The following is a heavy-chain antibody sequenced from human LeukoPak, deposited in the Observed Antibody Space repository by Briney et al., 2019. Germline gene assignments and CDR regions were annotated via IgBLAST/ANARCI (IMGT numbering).Heavy chain of an antibody. Sequence: GGSLRLFCAASGFMFSSNWMSWVRLAPGKGLEWVANIKEDGTETYYVNSVKGRFTISRDNAKNSLYLQMNSLRVEDTAVYYCAKEGRSLQTYWGQGTLVTVSS. CDR1: GFMFSSNW. CDR3: AKEGRSLQTY. J-gene: IGHJ4*02. D-gene: IGHD5-24*01. CDR2: IKEDGTET. V-gene: IGHV3-7*03.